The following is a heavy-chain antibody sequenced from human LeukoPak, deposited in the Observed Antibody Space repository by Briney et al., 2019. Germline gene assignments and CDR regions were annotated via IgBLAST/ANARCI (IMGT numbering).Heavy chain of an antibody. J-gene: IGHJ3*02. Sequence: ASVKVSCKASGYTFTSYDINWVRQATGQGLEWMGWMNPNSGNTGHAQNFQGRVTFTRNTSISTAYMELSSLRSEDTAVYYCARYCSGGSCYSRAFDIWGQGTMVTVSS. V-gene: IGHV1-8*03. CDR3: ARYCSGGSCYSRAFDI. CDR2: MNPNSGNT. D-gene: IGHD2-15*01. CDR1: GYTFTSYD.